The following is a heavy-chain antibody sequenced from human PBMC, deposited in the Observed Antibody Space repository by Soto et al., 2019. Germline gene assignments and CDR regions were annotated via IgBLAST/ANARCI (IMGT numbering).Heavy chain of an antibody. D-gene: IGHD6-19*01. V-gene: IGHV3-30-3*01. CDR1: GFTFSNYA. Sequence: QVPLVESGGGVVQPGRSQRLSCAASGFTFSNYAMHWVRQAPGKGLEWVAVISDDRNNKDYADSVKGRFTISRDNSKNTLYLQMNSLGAEDTAVEYCARDPDSNGWYRFDYWGQGTLITVSS. CDR2: ISDDRNNK. CDR3: ARDPDSNGWYRFDY. J-gene: IGHJ4*02.